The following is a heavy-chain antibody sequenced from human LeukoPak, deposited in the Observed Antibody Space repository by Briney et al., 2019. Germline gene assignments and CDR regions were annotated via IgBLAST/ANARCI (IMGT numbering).Heavy chain of an antibody. CDR1: GGSISSSSYY. J-gene: IGHJ4*02. CDR2: IYYSGST. Sequence: SETLSLTCTVSGGSISSSSYYWGWIRQPPGKGLEWIGSIYYSGSTNYNPSLKSRVTISVDTSKNQFSLKLSSVTAADTAVYYCARVQFAYYDFWSGYPNPIDYWGQGTLVTVSS. V-gene: IGHV4-39*07. CDR3: ARVQFAYYDFWSGYPNPIDY. D-gene: IGHD3-3*01.